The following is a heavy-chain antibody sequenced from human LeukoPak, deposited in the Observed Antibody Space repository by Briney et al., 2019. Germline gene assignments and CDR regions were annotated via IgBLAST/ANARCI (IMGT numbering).Heavy chain of an antibody. J-gene: IGHJ4*02. V-gene: IGHV1-18*01. CDR3: ARDKYYDSSGYYLY. D-gene: IGHD3-22*01. Sequence: GASVKVSCKASGYTFTSYGISWVRQAPGQGLEWMGWISAYNGNTNYAQKLQGRVTMTIDTSTSTAYMELRSLRSDDTAVYYCARDKYYDSSGYYLYWGQGTLVTVSS. CDR1: GYTFTSYG. CDR2: ISAYNGNT.